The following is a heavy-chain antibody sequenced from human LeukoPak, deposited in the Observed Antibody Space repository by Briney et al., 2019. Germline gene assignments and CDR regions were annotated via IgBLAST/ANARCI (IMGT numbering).Heavy chain of an antibody. V-gene: IGHV1-69*13. CDR2: IIPIFCTA. D-gene: IGHD6-13*01. CDR3: AIRIAAAGIDY. J-gene: IGHJ4*02. CDR1: GGTFSSYA. Sequence: SVKLSCKASGGTFSSYAVSWVRQAPGQGLEWMGGIIPIFCTANYAQKFQGRVTITADESTSTAYMELSSLRSEDTAVYYCAIRIAAAGIDYWGQGTLVTVSS.